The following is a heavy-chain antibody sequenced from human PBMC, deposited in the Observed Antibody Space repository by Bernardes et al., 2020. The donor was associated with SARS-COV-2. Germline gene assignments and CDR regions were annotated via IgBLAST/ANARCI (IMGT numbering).Heavy chain of an antibody. V-gene: IGHV3-23*01. CDR3: AKDLGKGTRSYYGMDV. CDR1: GFTFSSYA. J-gene: IGHJ6*02. Sequence: GGSLRLSCAASGFTFSSYAMSWVRQAPGKGLEWVSAISGSGSSPYYADSVKGRFTISRDNSKNTLYLQMNSLRAEDTAVYYCAKDLGKGTRSYYGMDVWGQGTTVTVSS. D-gene: IGHD1-1*01. CDR2: ISGSGSSP.